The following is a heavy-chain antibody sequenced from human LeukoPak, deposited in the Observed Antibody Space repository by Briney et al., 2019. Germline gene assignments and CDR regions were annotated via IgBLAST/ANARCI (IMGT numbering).Heavy chain of an antibody. J-gene: IGHJ4*02. CDR1: GFTFSRYW. CDR3: EGRATGVPEY. D-gene: IGHD7-27*01. Sequence: GGSLRLSCAASGFTFSRYWMHWVRQAPGKGLVWVSRIDSDGTNRDYADSVKGRFTICRDNAKNTVYLQMNSLRDEGTAVYYCEGRATGVPEYWGQGSLVTVSS. V-gene: IGHV3-74*01. CDR2: IDSDGTNR.